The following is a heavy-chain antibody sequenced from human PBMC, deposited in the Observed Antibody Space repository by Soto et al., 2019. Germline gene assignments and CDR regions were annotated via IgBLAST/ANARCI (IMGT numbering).Heavy chain of an antibody. V-gene: IGHV4-61*01. Sequence: SETLSLTCTVSGGSVSSGSYYWSWIRQPPGKGLEWIGYIYYSGSTNYNPSLKSRVTISVDTSKNQFSLKLSSVTAADTAVYYCARVGEYYDSSGLFDYWGQGTLVTVSS. CDR2: IYYSGST. D-gene: IGHD3-22*01. CDR1: GGSVSSGSYY. J-gene: IGHJ4*02. CDR3: ARVGEYYDSSGLFDY.